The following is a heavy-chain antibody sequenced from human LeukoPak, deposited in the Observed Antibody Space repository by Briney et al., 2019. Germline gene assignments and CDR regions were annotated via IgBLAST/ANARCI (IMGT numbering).Heavy chain of an antibody. CDR2: IYYTGST. J-gene: IGHJ4*02. V-gene: IGHV4-39*01. CDR1: GGSISNSDYY. D-gene: IGHD3-10*01. Sequence: PSETLSLTCTVSGGSISNSDYYWGWIRQPPGKGLEWIGSIYYTGSTYYNPSLKSRVTISVDTSKNQFSLKLSSVTAADTAVYYCARPRESYYYGSGGPWDYWGQGTLVTVSS. CDR3: ARPRESYYYGSGGPWDY.